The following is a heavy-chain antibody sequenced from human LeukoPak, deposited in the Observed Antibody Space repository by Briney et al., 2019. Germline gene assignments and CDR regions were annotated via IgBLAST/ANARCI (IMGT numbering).Heavy chain of an antibody. CDR3: TKTDGRNYFFPH. CDR2: ISSSGTAI. D-gene: IGHD5-24*01. CDR1: GFTFSSFE. Sequence: GGSLRLSCAASGFTFSSFEMNWVRQAPGKGLEWVSHISSSGTAIYYADSVRGRFSISRDNAKNSLYLQMSSLRADDTAVYYCTKTDGRNYFFPHWGQGTLVTVSS. V-gene: IGHV3-48*03. J-gene: IGHJ1*01.